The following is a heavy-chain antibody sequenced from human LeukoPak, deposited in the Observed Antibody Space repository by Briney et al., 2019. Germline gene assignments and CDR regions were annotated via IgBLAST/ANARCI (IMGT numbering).Heavy chain of an antibody. CDR1: GFTFSSYA. D-gene: IGHD3-3*01. CDR3: AAVLEGFDY. J-gene: IGHJ4*02. Sequence: GGSLRLSCAASGFTFSSYAMSWVRQAPGKGPEWVSAISHSGGTTYYADSVKGRFTISRDNATNSLYLQMNSLRAEDTAVYYCAAVLEGFDYWGQGTLVTVSS. V-gene: IGHV3-23*01. CDR2: ISHSGGTT.